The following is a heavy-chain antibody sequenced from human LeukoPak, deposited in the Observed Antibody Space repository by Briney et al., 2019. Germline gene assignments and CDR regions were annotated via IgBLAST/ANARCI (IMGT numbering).Heavy chain of an antibody. Sequence: GRSLRLSCAASGFTFSSYGMHWVRQAPGKGLEWVAVIWYDGSNKYYADSVKGRFTISRDNSKNTLYLQMNSLRAEDTAVYYCAKDLSLQRVTTNYYYDSSGYYWAPYYFDYWGQGTLVTASS. CDR2: IWYDGSNK. J-gene: IGHJ4*02. V-gene: IGHV3-33*06. CDR1: GFTFSSYG. D-gene: IGHD3-22*01. CDR3: AKDLSLQRVTTNYYYDSSGYYWAPYYFDY.